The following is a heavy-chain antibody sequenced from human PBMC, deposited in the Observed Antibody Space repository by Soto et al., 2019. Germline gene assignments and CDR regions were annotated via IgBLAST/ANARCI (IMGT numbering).Heavy chain of an antibody. Sequence: QVQLQQWGAGLLKPSESLSLICAVYGGSFSGNYWSWIRQPPGKGLEWIGEFSDSGSTNYNPSLKSRVTISEDMSKSQFSLKLSSVTAAGTAVYYCARGNFYYGLDVWGQGTTVTVSS. V-gene: IGHV4-34*01. CDR3: ARGNFYYGLDV. J-gene: IGHJ6*02. CDR1: GGSFSGNY. CDR2: FSDSGST.